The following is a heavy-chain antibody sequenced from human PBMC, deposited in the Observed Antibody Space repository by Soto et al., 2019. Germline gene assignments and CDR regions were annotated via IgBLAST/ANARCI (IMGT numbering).Heavy chain of an antibody. CDR2: IYHSGST. D-gene: IGHD3-10*01. Sequence: SETLSLTCAVSGGSISSGGYSWSWIRQPPGKGLEWIGYIYHSGSTYYNPSLKSRVTISVDRSKNQFSLKLSPVTAADTAVHYSAAMVRGAGHLYGMDVWGQGTTVT. V-gene: IGHV4-30-2*01. CDR1: GGSISSGGYS. CDR3: AAMVRGAGHLYGMDV. J-gene: IGHJ6*02.